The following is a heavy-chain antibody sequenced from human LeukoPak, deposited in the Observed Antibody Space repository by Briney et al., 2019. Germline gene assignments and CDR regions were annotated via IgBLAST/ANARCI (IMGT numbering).Heavy chain of an antibody. J-gene: IGHJ4*02. CDR1: GFTFSSYS. D-gene: IGHD1-26*01. Sequence: PGGSLRLSCAASGFTFSSYSMNWVRQAPGKGLEWVSSISSSSSYIYYADSVKGRFTISRDNAKNSLYLQMNSLRAEDTAVYYCARVVGSTMRAPFDFWGQGVLVTVSS. CDR3: ARVVGSTMRAPFDF. V-gene: IGHV3-21*01. CDR2: ISSSSSYI.